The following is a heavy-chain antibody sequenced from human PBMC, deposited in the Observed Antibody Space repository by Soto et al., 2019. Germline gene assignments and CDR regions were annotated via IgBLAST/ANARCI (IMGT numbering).Heavy chain of an antibody. CDR3: ARDDEGGSDCDLGY. V-gene: IGHV3-30-3*01. CDR1: GFTFSSYV. D-gene: IGHD3-10*01. J-gene: IGHJ4*02. Sequence: GSLRLSCAASGFTFSSYVMHWVRQTPGKGLEWVAFISHDGNNKYYADSVKGRFTISSDNSENTLHLQMDSLRAEDTAVYYCARDDEGGSDCDLGYWGQGTLVTVSS. CDR2: ISHDGNNK.